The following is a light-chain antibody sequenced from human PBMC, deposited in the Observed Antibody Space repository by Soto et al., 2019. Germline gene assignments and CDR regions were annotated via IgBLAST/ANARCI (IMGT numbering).Light chain of an antibody. V-gene: IGKV1-5*01. CDR1: QSIDNW. J-gene: IGKJ1*01. CDR2: DAS. Sequence: DIQMTQSPSTLSASVGDRVTITCRASQSIDNWLAWYQQKPGKAPKLLIYDASRLGSGVPSRFSGSGSGTEFTLTITGLQPDDFATYYCQQFDTFVWTFGPGTRVEIK. CDR3: QQFDTFVWT.